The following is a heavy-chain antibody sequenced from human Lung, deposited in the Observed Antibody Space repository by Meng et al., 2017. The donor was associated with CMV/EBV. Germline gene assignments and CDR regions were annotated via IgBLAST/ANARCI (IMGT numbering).Heavy chain of an antibody. Sequence: ASVKVSCKASGYTLTTYGINWVRQAPGQGLEWMGWVNPYNGDGGYAQRFQGRVTVTTDTSINTAYLELNSLRSDDTAVYYCVRAVHGIEIWGQGTTVTVSS. CDR3: VRAVHGIEI. V-gene: IGHV1-8*01. J-gene: IGHJ6*02. CDR2: VNPYNGDG. CDR1: GYTLTTYG.